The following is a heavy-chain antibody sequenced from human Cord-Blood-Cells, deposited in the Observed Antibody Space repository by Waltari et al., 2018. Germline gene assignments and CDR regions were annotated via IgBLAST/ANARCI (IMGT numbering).Heavy chain of an antibody. D-gene: IGHD6-13*01. CDR3: ALVGYSSSWYYFDY. CDR1: GYPFPSYD. CDR2: MNPNSGNT. V-gene: IGHV1-8*01. J-gene: IGHJ4*02. Sequence: QVQLVQSGAEVKKPGASVKVSCKASGYPFPSYDLNWVRQATGQGLEWMGWMNPNSGNTGYAQKFQGRVTMTRNTSISTAYMELSSLRSEDTAVYYCALVGYSSSWYYFDYWGQGTLVTVSS.